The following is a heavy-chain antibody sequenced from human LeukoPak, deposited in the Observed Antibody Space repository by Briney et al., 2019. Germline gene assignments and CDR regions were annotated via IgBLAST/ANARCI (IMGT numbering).Heavy chain of an antibody. J-gene: IGHJ3*02. CDR1: GGTFSSYA. CDR2: INPNSGGT. V-gene: IGHV1-2*02. Sequence: ASVKVSCKASGGTFSSYAISWVRQAPGQGLEWMGWINPNSGGTNYAQKFQGRVTMTRDTSISTAYMELSRLRSDDTAVYYCAREGSGDDAFDIWGQGTMVTVSS. CDR3: AREGSGDDAFDI. D-gene: IGHD2-15*01.